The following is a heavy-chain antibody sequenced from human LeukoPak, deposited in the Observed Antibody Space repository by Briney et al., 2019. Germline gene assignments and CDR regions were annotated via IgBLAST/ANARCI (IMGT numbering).Heavy chain of an antibody. Sequence: PSETLSLTCAAYGGSFSSYYWSGIRQPPGKGLEWIGEINHSGNSDYNPSLKSRVTMSVDTSKNQFSLKLSSVTAADTAVYYCARSVLSSEGAFDIWGQGTMVTVSS. CDR2: INHSGNS. CDR1: GGSFSSYY. D-gene: IGHD3-22*01. CDR3: ARSVLSSEGAFDI. J-gene: IGHJ3*02. V-gene: IGHV4-34*01.